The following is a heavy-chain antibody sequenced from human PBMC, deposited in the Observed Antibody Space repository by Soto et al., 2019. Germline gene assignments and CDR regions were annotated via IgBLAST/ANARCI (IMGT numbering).Heavy chain of an antibody. CDR2: IYTSGST. J-gene: IGHJ6*02. D-gene: IGHD2-8*01. CDR1: GGSISSYY. Sequence: SETLSLTCTVSGGSISSYYWSWIRQPAGKGLEWIGRIYTSGSTNYNPSLKSRVTMSVDTSKNQFSLKLSSVTAADTAVYYCARDIVLMVYATQPYGTDVWGQGTTVTVSS. CDR3: ARDIVLMVYATQPYGTDV. V-gene: IGHV4-4*07.